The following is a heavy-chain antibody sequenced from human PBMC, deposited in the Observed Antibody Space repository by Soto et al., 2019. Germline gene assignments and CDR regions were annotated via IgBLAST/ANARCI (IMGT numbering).Heavy chain of an antibody. CDR2: IKEDGSET. CDR1: GFTFSTSW. J-gene: IGHJ4*02. CDR3: ARDRGPNTFDY. Sequence: EVQLVESGGGLVQPGGSLRLSCAASGFTFSTSWMTWVRQAPGKGLEWVANIKEDGSETYYLDSVKGRFTVSKDNAKNSLYLQMNSLRAEDTAVYYCARDRGPNTFDYWGQGTLVTGSS. V-gene: IGHV3-7*01.